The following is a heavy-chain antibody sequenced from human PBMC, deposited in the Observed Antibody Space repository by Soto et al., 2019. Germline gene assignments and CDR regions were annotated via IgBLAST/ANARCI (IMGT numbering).Heavy chain of an antibody. V-gene: IGHV1-18*04. CDR1: GYTFTSYG. Sequence: ASVKVSCKASGYTFTSYGISWVRQAPGQGLEWMGWISAYNGNTNYAQKLQGRVTMTTDTSTSTAYMELRSLRSDDTAVYYCARDPGYSGYDWGLGYYYGMNVWGQGTTFTVSS. CDR3: ARDPGYSGYDWGLGYYYGMNV. J-gene: IGHJ6*02. CDR2: ISAYNGNT. D-gene: IGHD5-12*01.